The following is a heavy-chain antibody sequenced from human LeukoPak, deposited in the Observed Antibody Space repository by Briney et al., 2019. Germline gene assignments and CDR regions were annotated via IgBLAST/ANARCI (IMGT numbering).Heavy chain of an antibody. D-gene: IGHD5-12*01. Sequence: SETLSLTCTVSGGSISSYYWSWIRQPAGKGLEWIGRIYTSGSTNYNPSLKSRVTMSVDTSKNQFSLKLSSATAADTAVYYCARGYSDYEVLIRDLGYWGQGTLVTVSS. V-gene: IGHV4-4*07. CDR3: ARGYSDYEVLIRDLGY. CDR2: IYTSGST. CDR1: GGSISSYY. J-gene: IGHJ4*02.